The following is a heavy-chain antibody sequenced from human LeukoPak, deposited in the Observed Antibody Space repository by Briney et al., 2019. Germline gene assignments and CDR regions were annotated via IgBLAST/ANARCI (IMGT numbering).Heavy chain of an antibody. CDR1: GGSISSYY. Sequence: SETLSLTCTVSGGSISSYYWGWIRQPPGKGLEWIGSIYYSGSTYYNPSLKSRVTISVDTSKNQFSLKLSSVTAADTAVYYCARLKWELLDYWGQGTLVTVSS. J-gene: IGHJ4*02. CDR3: ARLKWELLDY. D-gene: IGHD1-26*01. CDR2: IYYSGST. V-gene: IGHV4-39*01.